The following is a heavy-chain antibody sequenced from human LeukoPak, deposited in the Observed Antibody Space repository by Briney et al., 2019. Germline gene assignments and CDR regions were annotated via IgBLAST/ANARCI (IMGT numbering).Heavy chain of an antibody. Sequence: SETLSLTCSVSGGSISSGSYYWSWIRQPAGKGLEWIGRIYTSGSTNYNPSLKSRVTISVDTSKNQFSLKLSSVTAADTAVYYCARWGSFDAFDIWGQGTMVTVSS. CDR3: ARWGSFDAFDI. J-gene: IGHJ3*02. CDR2: IYTSGST. V-gene: IGHV4-61*02. D-gene: IGHD3-16*01. CDR1: GGSISSGSYY.